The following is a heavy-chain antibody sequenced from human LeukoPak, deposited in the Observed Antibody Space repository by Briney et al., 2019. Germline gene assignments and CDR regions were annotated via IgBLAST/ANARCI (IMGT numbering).Heavy chain of an antibody. CDR3: ARISSGWYYFDY. D-gene: IGHD6-19*01. J-gene: IGHJ4*02. Sequence: SETLSLTCTVSGGSISSSSYYWGWIRQPPGKGLEWIGSIYYSGSTYYNPSLKSRVTISVDTSKNQFSLKLSSVTAADTAVYYCARISSGWYYFDYWGQGTLVTVSS. CDR1: GGSISSSSYY. CDR2: IYYSGST. V-gene: IGHV4-39*07.